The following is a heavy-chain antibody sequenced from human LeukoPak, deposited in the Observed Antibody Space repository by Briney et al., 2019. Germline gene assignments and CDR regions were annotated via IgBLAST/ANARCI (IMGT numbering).Heavy chain of an antibody. CDR1: GGSFSGYY. CDR2: INHSGST. V-gene: IGHV4-34*01. CDR3: ARDRSGYDFWSGYLGIYYYYMDV. D-gene: IGHD3-3*01. Sequence: SETLSLTCAVYGGSFSGYYWSWIRQPPGKGLEWIGEINHSGSTNYNPSLKSRVTISVDTSKNQFSLKLSSVTAADTAVYYCARDRSGYDFWSGYLGIYYYYMDVWGKGTTVTVSS. J-gene: IGHJ6*03.